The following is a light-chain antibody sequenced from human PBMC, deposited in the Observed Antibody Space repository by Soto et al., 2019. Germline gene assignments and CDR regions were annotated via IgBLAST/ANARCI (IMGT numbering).Light chain of an antibody. Sequence: SVLTQPASVSWSPGQLITISCTGTSSDVGSYNLVSWYQQHPGKAPKVMIYEVSKRPSGVPNRFSGSKSGNTASLTISGLQAEDEADYYCCSYAGSSTYVFGTGTKVTVL. CDR1: SSDVGSYNL. CDR3: CSYAGSSTYV. CDR2: EVS. J-gene: IGLJ1*01. V-gene: IGLV2-23*02.